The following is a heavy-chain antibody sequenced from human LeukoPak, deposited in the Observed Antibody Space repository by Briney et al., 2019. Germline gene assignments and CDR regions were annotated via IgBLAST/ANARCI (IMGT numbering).Heavy chain of an antibody. D-gene: IGHD3-10*01. Sequence: GGSLRLSCSASGFTFISYAMHWVRQAPGKGLEYVSAISSNGGSTYYADSVKGRFTISRDNPKNTLYLQMSSLRAEDTAVYYCVKSPLLWFGESYNWFDPWGQGTLVTVSS. J-gene: IGHJ5*02. V-gene: IGHV3-64D*06. CDR3: VKSPLLWFGESYNWFDP. CDR2: ISSNGGST. CDR1: GFTFISYA.